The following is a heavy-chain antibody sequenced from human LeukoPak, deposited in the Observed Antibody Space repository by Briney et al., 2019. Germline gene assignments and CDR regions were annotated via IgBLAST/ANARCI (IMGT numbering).Heavy chain of an antibody. CDR1: GFTFSSYE. CDR3: AKDPSGDSFGSYGLDV. CDR2: ISRSGSPI. D-gene: IGHD5-18*01. J-gene: IGHJ6*02. Sequence: PGGSLRLSCAASGFTFSSYEMNWVRQAPGKGLEWVSYISRSGSPIYYADSVKGRFTISRDNAKNSLYLQMNSRRPEDTAVYYCAKDPSGDSFGSYGLDVWGQGTTVTVSS. V-gene: IGHV3-48*03.